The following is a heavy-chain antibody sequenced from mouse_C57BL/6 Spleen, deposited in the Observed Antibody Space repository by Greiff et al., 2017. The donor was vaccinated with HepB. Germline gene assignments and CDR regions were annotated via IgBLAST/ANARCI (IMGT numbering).Heavy chain of an antibody. V-gene: IGHV1-52*01. CDR1: GYTFTSYW. CDR2: IDPSDSET. Sequence: VQLQQSGAELVRPGSSVKLSCKASGYTFTSYWMHWVKQRPIQGLEWIGNIDPSDSETHYNQKFKDKATLTVDKSSSTAYMQLSSLTSEDSAVYSCARWEVTAYYFDYWGQGTTLTVSS. D-gene: IGHD2-2*01. CDR3: ARWEVTAYYFDY. J-gene: IGHJ2*01.